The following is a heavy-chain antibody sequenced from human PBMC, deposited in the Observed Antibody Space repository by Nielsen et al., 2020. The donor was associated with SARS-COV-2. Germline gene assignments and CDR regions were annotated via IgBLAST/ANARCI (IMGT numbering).Heavy chain of an antibody. CDR1: GFTFGDYA. CDR2: ISGSGGST. J-gene: IGHJ4*02. D-gene: IGHD6-19*01. Sequence: GESLKISCTASGFTFGDYAMSWVRQAPGKGLEWVSAISGSGGSTYYADSVKGRFTISRDNSKNTLYLQMNSLRAEDTAVYYCAKGAVAGEDYFDYWGQGTLVTVSS. CDR3: AKGAVAGEDYFDY. V-gene: IGHV3-23*01.